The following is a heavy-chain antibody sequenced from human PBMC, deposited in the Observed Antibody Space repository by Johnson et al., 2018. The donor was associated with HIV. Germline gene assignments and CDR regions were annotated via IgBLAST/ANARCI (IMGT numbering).Heavy chain of an antibody. CDR3: ARAEQLAGGAFDI. CDR1: GFTFSSYA. D-gene: IGHD6-6*01. CDR2: ISGSGGST. J-gene: IGHJ3*02. Sequence: VQLVESGGGVMRPGGSLRLSCAASGFTFSSYAMSWVRQAPGKGLEWVSAISGSGGSTYYADSVKGRFTISRDNAKNTLYLQMNSLRAEDTAVYYCARAEQLAGGAFDIWGQGTMVTVSS. V-gene: IGHV3-23*04.